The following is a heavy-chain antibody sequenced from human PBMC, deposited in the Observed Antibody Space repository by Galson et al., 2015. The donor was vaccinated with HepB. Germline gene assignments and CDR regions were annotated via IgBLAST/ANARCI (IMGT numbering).Heavy chain of an antibody. J-gene: IGHJ6*02. Sequence: QSGAEVKKPGESLRISCKGSGYSFTSYWISWVRQMPGKGLEWMGRIDPSDSYTNYSPSFQGHVTISADKSISTAYLQWSSLKASDTAMYYCARIFQYYDFWSGYYRSGNYYYYGMDVWGQGTTVTVSS. V-gene: IGHV5-10-1*01. CDR1: GYSFTSYW. CDR3: ARIFQYYDFWSGYYRSGNYYYYGMDV. D-gene: IGHD3-3*01. CDR2: IDPSDSYT.